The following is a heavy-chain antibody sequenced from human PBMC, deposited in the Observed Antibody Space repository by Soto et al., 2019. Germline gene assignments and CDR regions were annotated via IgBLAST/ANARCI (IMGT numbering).Heavy chain of an antibody. J-gene: IGHJ5*02. V-gene: IGHV1-69*13. CDR1: GGTFISYA. CDR2: IIPIFGTA. CDR3: AGGGWLTTRSRAPNWFDP. D-gene: IGHD4-4*01. Sequence: ASVKVSCKASGGTFISYAISWVRQAPGQGLEWMGGIIPIFGTANYAQKFQGRVKLPADESTSTAYMELSSLRSEDTAVYYCAGGGWLTTRSRAPNWFDPWGQGTLVTVSS.